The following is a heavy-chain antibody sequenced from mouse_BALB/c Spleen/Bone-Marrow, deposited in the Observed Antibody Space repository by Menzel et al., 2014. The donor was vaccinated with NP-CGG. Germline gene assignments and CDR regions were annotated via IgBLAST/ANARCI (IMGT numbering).Heavy chain of an antibody. CDR2: ISCYSGAT. J-gene: IGHJ4*01. CDR1: DYSFTDYY. Sequence: LVKTGASVKISCKASDYSFTDYYMHWVKQTHGKSLEWIGYISCYSGATSYNQKFKGKAKFTVDTTSSTAYMQFSSLTSRVSAVYSCARSGGIYYYGSSYALDYWGQGTSVTVSS. D-gene: IGHD1-1*01. CDR3: ARSGGIYYYGSSYALDY. V-gene: IGHV1S34*01.